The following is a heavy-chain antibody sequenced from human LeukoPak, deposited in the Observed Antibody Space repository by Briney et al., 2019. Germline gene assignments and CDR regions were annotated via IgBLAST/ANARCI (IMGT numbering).Heavy chain of an antibody. CDR1: EFTFSRYP. Sequence: PGGSLRLSCAASEFTFSRYPMQWVRQSPVKGLEWVAVISYDGTNTHYGDSVKGRFTISRDNSKNTLYPQMNSLRVEDTAVYYCARGASLVAGISPDAFDIWGQGTRVTVSS. D-gene: IGHD5-12*01. CDR3: ARGASLVAGISPDAFDI. V-gene: IGHV3-30-3*01. J-gene: IGHJ3*02. CDR2: ISYDGTNT.